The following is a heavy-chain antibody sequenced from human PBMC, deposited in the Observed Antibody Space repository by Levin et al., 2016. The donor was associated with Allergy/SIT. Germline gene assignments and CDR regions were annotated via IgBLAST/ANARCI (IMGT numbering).Heavy chain of an antibody. V-gene: IGHV3-11*01. J-gene: IGHJ4*02. CDR2: ISGSGTTT. CDR1: GFTFSGFY. D-gene: IGHD6-13*01. Sequence: GESLKISCAASGFTFSGFYMNWIRQAPGKGLEWVSYISGSGTTTSYSDSVKGRFSISRDNAKNSLFLQMNSLRVEDTAVYYCARHTEPYSSSWFDYWGQGTLVTVSS. CDR3: ARHTEPYSSSWFDY.